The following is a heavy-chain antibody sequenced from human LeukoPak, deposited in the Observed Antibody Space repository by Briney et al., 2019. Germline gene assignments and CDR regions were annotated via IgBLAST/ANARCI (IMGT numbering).Heavy chain of an antibody. CDR2: IYHSGST. V-gene: IGHV4-30-2*01. J-gene: IGHJ4*02. CDR1: GGSISSGGYY. CDR3: ARDSVNDYGDYTGSYDY. Sequence: PSETLSLTCTVSGGSISSGGYYWSWIRQPPGKGLEWIGYIYHSGSTYYNPSLKSRVTISVDRSKNQFSLKLSSVTAADTAVYYCARDSVNDYGDYTGSYDYWGQGTLVTVSS. D-gene: IGHD4-17*01.